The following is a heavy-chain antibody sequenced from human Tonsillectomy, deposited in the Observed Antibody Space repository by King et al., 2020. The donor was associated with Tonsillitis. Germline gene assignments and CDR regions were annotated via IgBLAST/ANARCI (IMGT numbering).Heavy chain of an antibody. CDR2: IYSSGTK. V-gene: IGHV4-59*01. J-gene: IGHJ5*02. D-gene: IGHD3-3*01. Sequence: QLRESGPGLVKPSETLSLTCTVSGGSISDTWWTWIRQPPGKGLEWIGYIYSSGTKSYNPSLKSRVTISIDTSNNQFSLTLTSVTAADTAVYYCARVLRFFGGFDPWGQGILVTVSS. CDR3: ARVLRFFGGFDP. CDR1: GGSISDTW.